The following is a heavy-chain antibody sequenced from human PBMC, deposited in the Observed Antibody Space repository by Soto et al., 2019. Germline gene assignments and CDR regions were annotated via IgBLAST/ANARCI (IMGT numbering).Heavy chain of an antibody. CDR3: AREQEDIVVVPAGTFDP. Sequence: ASVKVSCKASGYTFTSYGISWVRQAPGQGLEWMGWISAYNGNTNYAQKLQGRVTMTTDTSTSTAYMELRSLRSDDTAVYYCAREQEDIVVVPAGTFDPWGQGTLVTVSS. D-gene: IGHD2-2*01. V-gene: IGHV1-18*01. CDR1: GYTFTSYG. J-gene: IGHJ5*02. CDR2: ISAYNGNT.